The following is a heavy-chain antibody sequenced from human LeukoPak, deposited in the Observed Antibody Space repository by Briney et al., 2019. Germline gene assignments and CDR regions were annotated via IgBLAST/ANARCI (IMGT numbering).Heavy chain of an antibody. CDR1: GFTFSNYW. V-gene: IGHV3-74*01. Sequence: GGSLRLSCAASGFTFSNYWMHWVRQVPGKGLVWVSRINSDGSITTYADSVKGRFTISRDNSKNTLYLQMNSLRVEDAAIYYCATLERRWGYWGQGTLVTVSS. J-gene: IGHJ4*02. CDR3: ATLERRWGY. CDR2: INSDGSIT. D-gene: IGHD1-1*01.